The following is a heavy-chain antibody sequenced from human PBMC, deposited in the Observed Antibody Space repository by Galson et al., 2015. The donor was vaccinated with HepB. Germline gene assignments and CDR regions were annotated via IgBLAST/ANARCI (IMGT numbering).Heavy chain of an antibody. Sequence: LRLSCAASGCTFSSYAMSWVRQAPGKGLEWVSAISGSGGSTYYADSVKGRFTISRDNSKNTLYLQMNSLRAEDTAVYYCAKSGTRVYAFDIWGQGTMVTVSS. V-gene: IGHV3-23*01. D-gene: IGHD4-17*01. CDR1: GCTFSSYA. J-gene: IGHJ3*02. CDR3: AKSGTRVYAFDI. CDR2: ISGSGGST.